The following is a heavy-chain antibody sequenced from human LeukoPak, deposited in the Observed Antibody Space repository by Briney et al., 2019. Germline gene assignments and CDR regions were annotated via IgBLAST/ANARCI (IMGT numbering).Heavy chain of an antibody. CDR2: ISSNGGST. CDR1: GFTFCSYA. CDR3: ARDGPGEAAAGYYYYGMDV. D-gene: IGHD6-13*01. Sequence: GGSLRLSCAAPGFTFCSYAMHWVRQAPGKGLEYVSAISSNGGSTYYANSVKGRFTISRDNSKNTLYLQMGSLRSDDTAVYYCARDGPGEAAAGYYYYGMDVWGKGTTVTVSS. V-gene: IGHV3-64*01. J-gene: IGHJ6*04.